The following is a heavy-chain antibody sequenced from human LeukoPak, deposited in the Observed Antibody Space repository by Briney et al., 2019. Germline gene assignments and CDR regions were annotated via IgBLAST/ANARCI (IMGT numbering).Heavy chain of an antibody. CDR1: GGSISSSSYY. CDR2: IYYSGST. Sequence: SETLSLTCTVSGGSISSSSYYWGWIRQPPGKGLEWIGSIYYSGSTYYNPSLKSRVTISVDTSKNQFSLKLSSVTAADTAVYYCARDIPPYGDYGGNWFDPWGQGTLVTVSS. J-gene: IGHJ5*02. CDR3: ARDIPPYGDYGGNWFDP. V-gene: IGHV4-39*07. D-gene: IGHD4-17*01.